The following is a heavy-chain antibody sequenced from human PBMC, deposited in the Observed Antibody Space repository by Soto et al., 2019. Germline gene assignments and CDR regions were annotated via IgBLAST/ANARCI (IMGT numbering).Heavy chain of an antibody. CDR2: VSGGGSYT. D-gene: IGHD1-26*01. J-gene: IGHJ6*03. V-gene: IGHV3-23*01. CDR3: AKDGGTDYYYYMDV. CDR1: GFTFSSYA. Sequence: EVQLLESGGDLVQPGGSLRLSCAASGFTFSSYAMSWVRQAPGKGLEWVSAVSGGGSYTYYADSVKGRFTISRDNSKNTLYLQMIGLRAEDSAVYYCAKDGGTDYYYYMDVWGKGTTVTVSS.